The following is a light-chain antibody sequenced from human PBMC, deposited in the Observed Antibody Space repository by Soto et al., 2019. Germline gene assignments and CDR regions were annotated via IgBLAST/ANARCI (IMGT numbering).Light chain of an antibody. V-gene: IGLV1-47*01. Sequence: QSVLTQPPSASGTPGQRVTISCSGSSSNIGSNYVYWYQQLPGTAPKLLIYRNNQRPSGVPDRFSGSKSGTSASLAISGLRSGDDADYYCAAWDDSLSAVVFGGGTKLTVL. CDR1: SSNIGSNY. CDR2: RNN. CDR3: AAWDDSLSAVV. J-gene: IGLJ2*01.